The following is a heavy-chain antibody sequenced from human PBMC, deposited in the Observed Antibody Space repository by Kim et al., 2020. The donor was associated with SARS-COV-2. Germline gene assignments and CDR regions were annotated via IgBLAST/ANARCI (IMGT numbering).Heavy chain of an antibody. J-gene: IGHJ1*01. CDR1: GFTFSSYA. CDR2: IYSGGSST. V-gene: IGHV3-23*03. Sequence: GGSLRLSCAASGFTFSSYAMSWVRQAPGKGLEWVSVIYSGGSSTYYADSVKGRFTISRDNSKNTLYLQMNSLRAEDTAVYYCALGGVLRYFDWLPGGFQHWGQGTLVTVSS. CDR3: ALGGVLRYFDWLPGGFQH. D-gene: IGHD3-9*01.